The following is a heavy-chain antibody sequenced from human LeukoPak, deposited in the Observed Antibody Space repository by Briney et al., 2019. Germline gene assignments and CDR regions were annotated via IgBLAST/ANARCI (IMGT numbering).Heavy chain of an antibody. Sequence: PGGSLRLSCAASGFTFSSYSMNWVRQATGKGLEWVSSISSSSYIYYADSVKGRFTISRDNAKNSLYLQMNSLRAEDTAVYYCARDGGHYGGNSFDYWGQGTLVTVSS. D-gene: IGHD4-23*01. CDR2: ISSSSYI. V-gene: IGHV3-21*01. CDR1: GFTFSSYS. J-gene: IGHJ4*02. CDR3: ARDGGHYGGNSFDY.